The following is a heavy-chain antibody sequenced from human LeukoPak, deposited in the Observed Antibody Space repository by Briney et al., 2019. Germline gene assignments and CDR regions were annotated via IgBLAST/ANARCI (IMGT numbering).Heavy chain of an antibody. CDR1: GFTFSSSA. D-gene: IGHD3-9*01. CDR2: ISYDGNNK. J-gene: IGHJ4*02. CDR3: AKGSYDILTGHDY. Sequence: PGGSLRLSCAASGFTFSSSAMHWVRQAPGKGLEWVAVISYDGNNKYYADSVKGRFTISRDNSKNTLYLQMNSLRAEDTAVYYCAKGSYDILTGHDYWGQGTLVTVSS. V-gene: IGHV3-30*04.